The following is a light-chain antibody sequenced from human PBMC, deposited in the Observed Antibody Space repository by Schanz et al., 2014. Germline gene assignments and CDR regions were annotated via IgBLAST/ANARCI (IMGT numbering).Light chain of an antibody. Sequence: EIVMTQSPATLSVSPGGRATLSCRASQNIGSNLAWYQQRPGQAPRLLIYDASNRATGIPARFSGSGSGTDFNLSISNLEPEDFAVYYCQQRHNWPSVTFGQGTRLEIK. CDR3: QQRHNWPSVT. CDR1: QNIGSN. V-gene: IGKV3-11*01. CDR2: DAS. J-gene: IGKJ5*01.